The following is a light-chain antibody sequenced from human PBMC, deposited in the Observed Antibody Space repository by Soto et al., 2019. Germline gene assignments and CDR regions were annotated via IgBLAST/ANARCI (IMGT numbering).Light chain of an antibody. Sequence: EIVLTQSPATLSLSPGERATLSCRASQSVNNYLAWYQQKPGQTPRLLIYHASDRAAGIPARFSGSGSGTAFTLTISSLEPEDFAVYYCQQRSNWPRITFDQGTRLEVK. J-gene: IGKJ5*01. V-gene: IGKV3-11*01. CDR1: QSVNNY. CDR2: HAS. CDR3: QQRSNWPRIT.